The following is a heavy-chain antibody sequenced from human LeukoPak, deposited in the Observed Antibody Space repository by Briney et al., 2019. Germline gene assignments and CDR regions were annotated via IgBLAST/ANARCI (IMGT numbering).Heavy chain of an antibody. CDR2: INSDGSST. CDR1: GFTFSSYW. Sequence: PGGSLRLSCAASGFTFSSYWMHWVRQAPGKGLVWVSRINSDGSSTSYADSVKGRFTISRDNAKNTLYLQMNSLRAEDTAVYYCARGIRSVGYYYYMDVWGKGTTVTVSS. D-gene: IGHD1-26*01. CDR3: ARGIRSVGYYYYMDV. V-gene: IGHV3-74*01. J-gene: IGHJ6*03.